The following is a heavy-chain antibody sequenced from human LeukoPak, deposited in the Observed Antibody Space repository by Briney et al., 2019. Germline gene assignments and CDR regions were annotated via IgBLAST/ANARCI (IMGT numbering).Heavy chain of an antibody. CDR3: ARPQLGSSAGYVDY. CDR1: GGSFSGYY. J-gene: IGHJ4*02. Sequence: PSETLSLTCAVYGGSFSGYYWSWIRQPPGKGLEWIVSIFSGGNNYYNPSLNSRVSISIDTSKNQFSLRLSSVTAADTAFYFCARPQLGSSAGYVDYWGQGILVTVSS. CDR2: IFSGGNN. D-gene: IGHD3-9*01. V-gene: IGHV4-34*12.